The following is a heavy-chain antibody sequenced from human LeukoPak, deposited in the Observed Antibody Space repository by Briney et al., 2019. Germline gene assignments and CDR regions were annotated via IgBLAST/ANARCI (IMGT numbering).Heavy chain of an antibody. J-gene: IGHJ3*02. CDR2: IYSGGST. V-gene: IGHV3-53*01. CDR1: GFTVSSNY. CDR3: ARWVAAAGLGAFDI. Sequence: GSLRLSCAASGFTVSSNYMSWVRQAPGKGLEWVSVIYSGGSTYYADSVKGRFTISRDNSKNTLYLQMNSLRAEDTAVYYCARWVAAAGLGAFDIWGQGTMVTVSS. D-gene: IGHD6-13*01.